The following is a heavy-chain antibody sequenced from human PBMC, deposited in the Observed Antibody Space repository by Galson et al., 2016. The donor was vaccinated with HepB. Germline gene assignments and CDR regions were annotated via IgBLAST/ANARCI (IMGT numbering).Heavy chain of an antibody. CDR1: GLTVSSNH. J-gene: IGHJ2*01. Sequence: SLRLSCAASGLTVSSNHMGWVRQAPGKGLEWVSVIFPSGGTTNADSVRGRFIVSRDSAKNTLYLQMNSLGVEDTATYYCAQTLNSGTHWHFDLWGRGTLVIVSS. CDR2: IFPSGGT. D-gene: IGHD3-10*01. V-gene: IGHV3-53*01. CDR3: AQTLNSGTHWHFDL.